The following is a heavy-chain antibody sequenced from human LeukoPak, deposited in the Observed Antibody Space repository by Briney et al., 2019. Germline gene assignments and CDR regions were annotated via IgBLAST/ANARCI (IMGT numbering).Heavy chain of an antibody. V-gene: IGHV3-11*04. Sequence: GGSLRLSCAASGYMFSEYYMSWIRQTPEKGLEWLSYISHSGSTIYYADSVKGRFTISRDNAKNSLYLQMDSLRAEDTGLYYCATYGSGSGTFFDSWGQGTLVTVSS. J-gene: IGHJ4*01. CDR2: ISHSGSTI. D-gene: IGHD3-10*01. CDR1: GYMFSEYY. CDR3: ATYGSGSGTFFDS.